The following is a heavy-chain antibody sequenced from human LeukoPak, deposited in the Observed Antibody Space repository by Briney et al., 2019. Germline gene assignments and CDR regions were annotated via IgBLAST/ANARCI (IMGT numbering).Heavy chain of an antibody. CDR1: GYTFTSYG. CDR3: ARVPTIVVVPADGNWFDP. D-gene: IGHD2-2*01. CDR2: ISAYNGNT. J-gene: IGHJ5*02. V-gene: IGHV1-18*01. Sequence: ASVKVSCKASGYTFTSYGISWVRQAPGQGLEWMGWISAYNGNTNYAQKLQGRVTMTTDTSTSTAYMELRSLRSDDTAVYYCARVPTIVVVPADGNWFDPWGQGTLVTVSS.